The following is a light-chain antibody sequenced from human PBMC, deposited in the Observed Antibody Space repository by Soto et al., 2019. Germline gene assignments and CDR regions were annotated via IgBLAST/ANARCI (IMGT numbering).Light chain of an antibody. J-gene: IGKJ5*01. CDR3: QQYDSSPIT. CDR1: QSISSW. V-gene: IGKV1-5*01. CDR2: DAS. Sequence: GDRVTITCRASQSISSWLAWYQQKPGKAPKLLIYDASSLESGVPSRFSGSGSGTDFTLTISRLEPEDFAVYYCQQYDSSPITFGQGTRLEIK.